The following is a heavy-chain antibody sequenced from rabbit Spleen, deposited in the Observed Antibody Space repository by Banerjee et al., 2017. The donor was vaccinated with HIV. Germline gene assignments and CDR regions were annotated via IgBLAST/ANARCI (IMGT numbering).Heavy chain of an antibody. J-gene: IGHJ3*01. CDR3: ARSPIYVPSSGYYVWDL. V-gene: IGHV1S45*01. Sequence: EQLEESGGGLVQPEGSLTLTCKASGFSFSNKAVMCWVRQAPGKGLEWIACIYSGSASATYYASWAKGRFTISKTSSTVDLKMTSLTAADTATYFCARSPIYVPSSGYYVWDLWGQGTLVTVS. CDR2: IYSGSASAT. D-gene: IGHD1-1*01. CDR1: GFSFSNKAV.